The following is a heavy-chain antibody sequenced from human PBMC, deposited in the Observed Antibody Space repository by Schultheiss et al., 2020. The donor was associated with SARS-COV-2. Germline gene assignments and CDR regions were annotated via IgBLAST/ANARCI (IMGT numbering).Heavy chain of an antibody. CDR1: EYTFGNYW. CDR2: INEDGSTT. V-gene: IGHV3-74*01. D-gene: IGHD3-10*01. CDR3: ARDLSGKEDY. J-gene: IGHJ4*02. Sequence: GESLKISCVASEYTFGNYWMHWVRQAPGEGLVWVSRINEDGSTTNYADSVKGRFTISRDNAKKTLYLQMNSLRGDDTAVYYCARDLSGKEDYWGQGTLVTVSS.